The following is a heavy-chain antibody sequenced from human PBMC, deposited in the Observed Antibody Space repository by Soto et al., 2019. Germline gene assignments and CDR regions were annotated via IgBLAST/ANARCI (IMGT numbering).Heavy chain of an antibody. CDR2: IWYDGSNK. V-gene: IGHV3-33*01. Sequence: PGGSLRLSCAASGFTFSSYGMHWVRQAPGKGLEWVAVIWYDGSNKYYADSVKGRFTISRDNSKNTLYLQMNSLRAEDTAVYYCARDPLGVVVTAHPINHFDYWGQGTLVTVS. J-gene: IGHJ4*02. CDR1: GFTFSSYG. CDR3: ARDPLGVVVTAHPINHFDY. D-gene: IGHD2-21*02.